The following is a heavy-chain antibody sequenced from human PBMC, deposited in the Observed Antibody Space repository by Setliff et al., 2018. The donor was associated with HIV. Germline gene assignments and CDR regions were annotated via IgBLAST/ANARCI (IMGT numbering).Heavy chain of an antibody. CDR2: VYHTGST. D-gene: IGHD4-17*01. Sequence: NPSETLSLTCTVSGYSISSRYYWGWIRQPPGKGLEWIGSVYHTGSTYYNPSLKSRVTMSADTSKNQFSLKLSSVTAADTAVYYCARRIYGNNPYFDYWSQGTLVTVSS. J-gene: IGHJ4*02. CDR3: ARRIYGNNPYFDY. V-gene: IGHV4-38-2*02. CDR1: GYSISSRYY.